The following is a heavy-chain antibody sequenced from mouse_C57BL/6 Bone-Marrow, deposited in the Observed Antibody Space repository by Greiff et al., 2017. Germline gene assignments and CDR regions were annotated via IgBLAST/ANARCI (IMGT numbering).Heavy chain of an antibody. D-gene: IGHD1-1*01. CDR2: IYPRSGNT. V-gene: IGHV1-81*01. CDR3: ARSIYYGSSRYYAMDY. J-gene: IGHJ4*01. CDR1: GYTFTSYG. Sequence: QVQLQQSGAELARPGASVKLSCKASGYTFTSYGISWVKQRPGQGLEWIGEIYPRSGNTYYNEKFKGKATLTADKSSSTAYMELRSLTSEDSAVYFCARSIYYGSSRYYAMDYGGQGTSVTVSS.